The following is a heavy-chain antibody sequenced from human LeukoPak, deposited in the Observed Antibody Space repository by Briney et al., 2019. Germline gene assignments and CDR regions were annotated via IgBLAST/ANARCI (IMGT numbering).Heavy chain of an antibody. CDR1: GFTFSNYW. J-gene: IGHJ4*02. CDR2: IKQDGSER. CDR3: ARYGGSYYFDN. Sequence: PGGSLRLSCAASGFTFSNYWMSWVRQAPGKGLEWVANIKQDGSERYYVDSVKGRFTISRDNAKNSLYLQVNSLRAEDTAVYYCARYGGSYYFDNWGQGTLVTVSS. D-gene: IGHD1-26*01. V-gene: IGHV3-7*01.